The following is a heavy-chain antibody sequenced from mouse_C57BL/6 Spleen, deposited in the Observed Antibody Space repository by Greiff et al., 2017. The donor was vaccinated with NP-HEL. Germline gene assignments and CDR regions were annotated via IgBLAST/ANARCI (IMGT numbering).Heavy chain of an antibody. Sequence: VQLQQSDAELVKPGASVKISCKVSGYTFTDHTIHWMKQRPEQGLEWIGYIYPRDGSTKYNEKFKGKATLTADKSSSTSYMQLNSLTSEDSAVDFWARERTYYGSSYVAYWGQGTLVTVSA. V-gene: IGHV1-78*01. D-gene: IGHD1-1*01. J-gene: IGHJ3*01. CDR2: IYPRDGST. CDR1: GYTFTDHT. CDR3: ARERTYYGSSYVAY.